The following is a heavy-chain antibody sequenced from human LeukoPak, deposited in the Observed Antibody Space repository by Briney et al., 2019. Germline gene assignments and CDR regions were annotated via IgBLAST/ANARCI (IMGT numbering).Heavy chain of an antibody. Sequence: SQTLSLTCTVSGGTINNYYWTWIRQPPGKRLEWIGYMYYIGTTNYNPSFKSRVTMSVDPSKNQFSLQLTSVTLADTAVYYCARLPPSGSLGVTDAFDIWGQGTMVTVSS. CDR3: ARLPPSGSLGVTDAFDI. D-gene: IGHD3-3*01. CDR2: MYYIGTT. V-gene: IGHV4-59*01. J-gene: IGHJ3*02. CDR1: GGTINNYY.